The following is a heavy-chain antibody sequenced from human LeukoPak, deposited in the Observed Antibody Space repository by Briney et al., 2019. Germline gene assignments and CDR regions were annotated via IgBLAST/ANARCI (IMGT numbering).Heavy chain of an antibody. V-gene: IGHV1-8*01. D-gene: IGHD5-18*01. Sequence: ASVKVSCKASGYTFTSYDINWVRQATGQGLEWMGWMNPNSGNTGYAQKFQGRVTMTRNTSISTAYMELSSLRSEDTVVYYCARGLARTSMVTRGGVRFDYWGQGTLVTVSS. CDR1: GYTFTSYD. J-gene: IGHJ4*02. CDR2: MNPNSGNT. CDR3: ARGLARTSMVTRGGVRFDY.